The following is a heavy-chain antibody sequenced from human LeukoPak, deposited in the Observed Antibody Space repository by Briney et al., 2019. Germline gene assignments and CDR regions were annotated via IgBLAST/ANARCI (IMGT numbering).Heavy chain of an antibody. CDR1: GYTLTELS. D-gene: IGHD1-14*01. V-gene: IGHV1-46*01. CDR3: ARGGTVRNTIDY. J-gene: IGHJ4*02. CDR2: INPSGGRT. Sequence: ASVKVSCKVSGYTLTELSMHWVRQAPGQGLEWMGIINPSGGRTSYAQKFQGRVTMTRDTSTSTVYMELSSLRSEDTAMYYCARGGTVRNTIDYWGQGTLVTVSS.